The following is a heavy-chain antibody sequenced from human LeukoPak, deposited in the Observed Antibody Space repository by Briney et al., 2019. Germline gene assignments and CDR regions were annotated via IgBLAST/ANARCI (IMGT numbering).Heavy chain of an antibody. D-gene: IGHD6-13*01. CDR3: ARLSTGWYGYFDF. J-gene: IGHJ4*02. CDR2: IKEDGSEK. Sequence: GGSLRLSCAASGFTLSYNWMSWVRRAPGKGLEWVASIKEDGSEKYYVDSVKGRFTISRDNAKNSLYLQMNSLRAEDTAVYYCARLSTGWYGYFDFWGQGTLVTVSS. V-gene: IGHV3-7*03. CDR1: GFTLSYNW.